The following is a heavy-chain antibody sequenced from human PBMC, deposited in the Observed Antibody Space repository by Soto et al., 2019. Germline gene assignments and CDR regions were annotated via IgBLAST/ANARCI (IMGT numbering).Heavy chain of an antibody. CDR3: ARGGTPIDY. J-gene: IGHJ4*02. CDR1: GYTFTAYY. Sequence: ASVKVSSKASGYTFTAYYIHWLRRAPGQGLEWMGWISAYNGNTNYAQKLQGRVTMTTDTSTSTAYMELRSLRSDDTAVYYCARGGTPIDYRGQGTPVTVSS. CDR2: ISAYNGNT. V-gene: IGHV1-18*01. D-gene: IGHD3-16*01.